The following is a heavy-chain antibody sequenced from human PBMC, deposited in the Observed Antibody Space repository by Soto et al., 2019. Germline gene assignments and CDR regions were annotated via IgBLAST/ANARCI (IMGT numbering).Heavy chain of an antibody. CDR1: GYTFTGYY. V-gene: IGHV1-2*04. J-gene: IGHJ6*02. D-gene: IGHD3-9*01. Sequence: ASVKVSCKASGYTFTGYYMHWVRQAPGQGLEWMGWINPNSGGTNYAQKFQGWVTMTRDTSISTAYMELSRLRSDDTAVYYCAREARDYDILTGYYKPYGMDVWGQGTTVT. CDR2: INPNSGGT. CDR3: AREARDYDILTGYYKPYGMDV.